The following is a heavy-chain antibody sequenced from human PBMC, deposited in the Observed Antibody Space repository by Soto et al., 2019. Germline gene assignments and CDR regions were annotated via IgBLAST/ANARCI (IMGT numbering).Heavy chain of an antibody. D-gene: IGHD1-26*01. J-gene: IGHJ4*02. CDR3: SGGVGDAF. CDR2: TNQDGSEK. Sequence: EVHLVESGGGLVQTGGSLRLSCAISESTISRDWMNWVRQAPGKGLEWVAHTNQDGSEKYYVDSVKGRFTIFRDNAKKSLYLQMNRLRAGDTAMYYCSGGVGDAFWGQGTLVTVSS. V-gene: IGHV3-7*01. CDR1: ESTISRDW.